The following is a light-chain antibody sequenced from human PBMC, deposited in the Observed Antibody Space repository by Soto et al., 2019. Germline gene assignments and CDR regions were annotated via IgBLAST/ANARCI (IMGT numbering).Light chain of an antibody. CDR3: QQSYNTPIT. J-gene: IGKJ5*01. Sequence: DIQITHSPSSLSASVGDRVTITCRASQSISSYLNWYQQKPGKAPKLLIYAISNLQGGVPSRFSGSGSGTDFTLTISSLQPEDFATYYCQQSYNTPITFGQGTRLEVK. V-gene: IGKV1-39*01. CDR1: QSISSY. CDR2: AIS.